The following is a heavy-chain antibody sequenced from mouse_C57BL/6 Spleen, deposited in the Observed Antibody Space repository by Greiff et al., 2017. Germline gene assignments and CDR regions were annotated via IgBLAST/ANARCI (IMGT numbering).Heavy chain of an antibody. D-gene: IGHD1-1*01. V-gene: IGHV1-69*01. CDR3: TRRFYYGSSWDY. J-gene: IGHJ3*01. CDR1: GYTFTSYF. CDR2: IDPSDSYT. Sequence: QVQLQQPGAELVMPGASVKLSCKASGYTFTSYFMHWVKQRPGQGLEWIGEIDPSDSYTNYNQKFKGKSTLTVDKSSSTAYMQLSSLTSEDSAVYYCTRRFYYGSSWDYWGQGTLVTVSA.